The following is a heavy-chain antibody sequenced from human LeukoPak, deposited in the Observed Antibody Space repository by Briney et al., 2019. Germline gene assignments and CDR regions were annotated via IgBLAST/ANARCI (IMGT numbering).Heavy chain of an antibody. J-gene: IGHJ5*02. D-gene: IGHD5-12*01. V-gene: IGHV3-33*01. CDR3: VRGYSSIIMSLFDP. CDR2: IWYDGNNK. Sequence: PGGSLRLSCAASGFAFNSYAMHWVRQAPGKGLEWVAAIWYDGNNKYYGDFVKGRFTISRDNSKNTLYLQMDSLRAEDTAVYYCVRGYSSIIMSLFDPWGQGTLVTVSS. CDR1: GFAFNSYA.